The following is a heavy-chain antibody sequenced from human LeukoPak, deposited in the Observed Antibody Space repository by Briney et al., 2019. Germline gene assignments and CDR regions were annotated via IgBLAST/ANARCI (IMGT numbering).Heavy chain of an antibody. Sequence: ASVKVSCKASGYTFTSYYMHWVRQAPGQGLEWMGWISAYNGNTNYAQKLQGRVTTTTDTSTSTAYMELRSLRSDDTAVYYCARDPGWRRAEYFQHWGQGTLVTVSS. J-gene: IGHJ1*01. V-gene: IGHV1-18*04. CDR3: ARDPGWRRAEYFQH. CDR1: GYTFTSYY. CDR2: ISAYNGNT. D-gene: IGHD6-19*01.